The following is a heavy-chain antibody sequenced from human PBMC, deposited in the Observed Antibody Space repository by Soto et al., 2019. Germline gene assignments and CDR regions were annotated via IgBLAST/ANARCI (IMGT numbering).Heavy chain of an antibody. J-gene: IGHJ4*02. V-gene: IGHV3-66*04. CDR2: IYSGGST. CDR3: ARHGYNYGGGYFDY. Sequence: EVQLVESGGDLVQPGGSLRLSCAASGVTVSSNYMSWVRQAPGKGLEWVSVIYSGGSTYYADSVKGRFTISRDNSKNTLYLQMNSLRAEDTAVYYCARHGYNYGGGYFDYWGQGTLVTVSS. D-gene: IGHD5-18*01. CDR1: GVTVSSNY.